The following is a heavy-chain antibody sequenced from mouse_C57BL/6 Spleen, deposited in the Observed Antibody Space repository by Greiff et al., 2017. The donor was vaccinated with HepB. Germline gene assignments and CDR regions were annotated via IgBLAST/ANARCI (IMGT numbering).Heavy chain of an antibody. D-gene: IGHD2-3*01. CDR2: IYPGSGST. CDR1: GYTFTSYW. Sequence: QVQLKQPGAELVKPGASVKMSCKASGYTFTSYWITWVKQRPGQGLEWIGDIYPGSGSTNYNEKFKSKATLTVDTSSSTAYMQLSSLTSEDSAVYYCARQDVYDPTPFAYWGQGTLVTVSA. J-gene: IGHJ3*01. CDR3: ARQDVYDPTPFAY. V-gene: IGHV1-55*01.